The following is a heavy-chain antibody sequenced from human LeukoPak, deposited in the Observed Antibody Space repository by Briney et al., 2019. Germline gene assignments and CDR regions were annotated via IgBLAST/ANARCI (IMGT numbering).Heavy chain of an antibody. V-gene: IGHV3-30*04. D-gene: IGHD2-15*01. Sequence: GGSLRLSCAASGFTFSSYAMHWVRQAPGKGLEWVAVISYDGSNKYYADSVKGRFTISRDNSKNTLYLQMNSLRAEDTAVYYCARAIVVVVAATPPPDYWGQGTLVTVSS. CDR3: ARAIVVVVAATPPPDY. CDR2: ISYDGSNK. CDR1: GFTFSSYA. J-gene: IGHJ4*02.